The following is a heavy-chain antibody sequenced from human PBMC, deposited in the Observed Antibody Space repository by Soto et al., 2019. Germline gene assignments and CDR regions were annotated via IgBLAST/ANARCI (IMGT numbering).Heavy chain of an antibody. J-gene: IGHJ5*02. CDR1: GGSISSGGYY. D-gene: IGHD2-2*01. Sequence: SETLSLTCTVSGGSISSGGYYWSWIRQHPGKGLEWIGYIYYSGSTYYNPSLKSRVTISVDTSKNQFSLKLSSVTAADTAVYYCARGVRSAAAKSTWFDPWGQGTLVTV. V-gene: IGHV4-31*03. CDR2: IYYSGST. CDR3: ARGVRSAAAKSTWFDP.